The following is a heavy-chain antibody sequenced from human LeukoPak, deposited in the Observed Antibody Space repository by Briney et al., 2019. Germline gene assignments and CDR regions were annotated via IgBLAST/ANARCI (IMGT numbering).Heavy chain of an antibody. CDR3: ARDEPGYGEFLLY. CDR1: GFTFSSYA. CDR2: ISYDGSNK. Sequence: GRSLRLSCAASGFTFSSYAMHWVRQAPGKGLEWVAVISYDGSNKYYADSVKGRFTISRDNAKNSLYLQMNSLRAEDTAVYYCARDEPGYGEFLLYWGQGTLVTVSS. D-gene: IGHD3-10*01. V-gene: IGHV3-30-3*01. J-gene: IGHJ1*01.